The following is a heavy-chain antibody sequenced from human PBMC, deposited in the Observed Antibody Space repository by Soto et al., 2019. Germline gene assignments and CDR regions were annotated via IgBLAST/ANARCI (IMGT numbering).Heavy chain of an antibody. Sequence: ASVTVSCQASGYTFTNQYMHWVRQAPGQGLEWMGIINPLGGSTNYAEKFQGRVTMTRDTSTSTVYMELSSLRFEDTAVYYCASSTYYYDSSGLYWGQGTLVTVSS. V-gene: IGHV1-46*03. CDR1: GYTFTNQY. CDR3: ASSTYYYDSSGLY. D-gene: IGHD3-22*01. J-gene: IGHJ4*02. CDR2: INPLGGST.